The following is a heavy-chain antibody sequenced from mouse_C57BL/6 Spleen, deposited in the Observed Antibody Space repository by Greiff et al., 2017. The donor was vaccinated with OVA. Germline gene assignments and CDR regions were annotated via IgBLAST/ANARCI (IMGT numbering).Heavy chain of an antibody. D-gene: IGHD2-1*01. CDR3: ARWDYGNPDY. V-gene: IGHV1-82*01. CDR2: IYPGDGDT. J-gene: IGHJ2*01. CDR1: GYAFSSSW. Sequence: QVQLQQSGPELVKPGASVKISCKASGYAFSSSWMNWVKQRPGKGLEWIGRIYPGDGDTNYNGKFKGKATLTADKSSSTAYMQLSSLTSEDSAVYFCARWDYGNPDYWGQGTTLTVSS.